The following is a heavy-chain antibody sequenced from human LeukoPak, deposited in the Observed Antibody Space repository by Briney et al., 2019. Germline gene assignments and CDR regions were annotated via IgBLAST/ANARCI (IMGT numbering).Heavy chain of an antibody. D-gene: IGHD5-18*01. Sequence: SETLSLTCTVSGGSINTYYWRWLRQPPGKGLEWIGFISYSGSTNYNPSLKGRVTTSVDTSTNQFSLKLSSVTAADTAVYYCARDDHGYSSSRFDYWGQGTLVTVSS. CDR3: ARDDHGYSSSRFDY. J-gene: IGHJ4*02. CDR2: ISYSGST. CDR1: GGSINTYY. V-gene: IGHV4-59*01.